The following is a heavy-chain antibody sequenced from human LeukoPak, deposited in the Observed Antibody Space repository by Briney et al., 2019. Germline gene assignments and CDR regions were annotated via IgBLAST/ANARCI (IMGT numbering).Heavy chain of an antibody. CDR3: ARGPSYYDFWSDDNHWFDP. J-gene: IGHJ5*02. D-gene: IGHD3-3*01. Sequence: PSETLSLTCTVSGGSISSSSYYWGWIRQPPGKGLKWIGSIYYSGSTYYNPSLKSRVTISVDTSKNQFSLKLSSVTAADTAVYYCARGPSYYDFWSDDNHWFDPWGQGTLVTVSS. CDR1: GGSISSSSYY. CDR2: IYYSGST. V-gene: IGHV4-39*07.